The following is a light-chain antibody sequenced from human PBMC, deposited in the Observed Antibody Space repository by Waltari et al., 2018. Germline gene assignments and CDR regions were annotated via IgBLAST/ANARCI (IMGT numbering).Light chain of an antibody. CDR1: QGISSC. CDR3: QHGYNTPFT. J-gene: IGKJ3*01. V-gene: IGKV1-12*01. Sequence: DIQMTQSPSSLSAPVGDKVTITCRASQGISSCLAWYQQKPGKAPKLLIYSASSLQSGVPSSFSGSRSGTDYTLTISSLQPEDFETYYCQHGYNTPFTFGPGTKLDIK. CDR2: SAS.